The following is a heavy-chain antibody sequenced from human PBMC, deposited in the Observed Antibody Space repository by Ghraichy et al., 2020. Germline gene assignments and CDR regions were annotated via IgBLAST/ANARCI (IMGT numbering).Heavy chain of an antibody. D-gene: IGHD3-3*01. Sequence: ASVKVSCKVSGSSFTASFTDWVREAPGQGLEWMGWINPNTGETVLAQMFQGRVTMTRDTSVSTAYMELSGVRSDDTAIYYCGRHLATWSASARNLDYWGQGSLVTVSS. V-gene: IGHV1-2*02. J-gene: IGHJ4*02. CDR3: GRHLATWSASARNLDY. CDR1: GSSFTASF. CDR2: INPNTGET.